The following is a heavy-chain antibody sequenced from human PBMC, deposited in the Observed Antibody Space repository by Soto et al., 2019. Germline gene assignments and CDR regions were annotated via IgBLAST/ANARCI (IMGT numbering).Heavy chain of an antibody. CDR2: IVTAGDT. CDR3: EKPLRGVNGPYGMAV. Sequence: VGSLRLSCAASGFTFSSYDMHWVRQATGKGLEWVSAIVTAGDTYYRGSVNVLLTSSIENANKCFYLEMNSLRAGDTAVYYCEKPLRGVNGPYGMAVGGKGPTVPFSS. J-gene: IGHJ6*04. CDR1: GFTFSSYD. D-gene: IGHD4-17*01. V-gene: IGHV3-13*01.